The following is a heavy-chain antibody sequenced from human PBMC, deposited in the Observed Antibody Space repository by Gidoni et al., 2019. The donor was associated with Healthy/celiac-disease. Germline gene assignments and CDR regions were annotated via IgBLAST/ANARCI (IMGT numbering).Heavy chain of an antibody. CDR3: ARGSDDYGDYYYGMDV. CDR2: ISSSSSYI. J-gene: IGHJ6*02. Sequence: EVQLVESGGGLVKPGGSLRLLCAAAGFTFSSYSMNWVRQAPGKGLEWVSSISSSSSYIYYADSVKGRFTSSRDNAKNSLYLQMNSLRAEDTAVYYCARGSDDYGDYYYGMDVWGQGTTVTVSS. V-gene: IGHV3-21*01. CDR1: GFTFSSYS. D-gene: IGHD4-17*01.